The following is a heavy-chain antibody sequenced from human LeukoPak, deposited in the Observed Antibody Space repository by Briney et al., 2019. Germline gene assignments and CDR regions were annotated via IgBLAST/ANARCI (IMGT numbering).Heavy chain of an antibody. Sequence: ASVKVSCKASGYTFTSYDINWVRQATGQGLEWMGWIIPILGIANYAQKFQGRVTITADKSTSTAYMELSSLRSEDTAVYYCASFLLDSSSQENWGQGTLVTVSS. J-gene: IGHJ4*02. CDR3: ASFLLDSSSQEN. V-gene: IGHV1-69*10. D-gene: IGHD6-13*01. CDR1: GYTFTSYD. CDR2: IIPILGIA.